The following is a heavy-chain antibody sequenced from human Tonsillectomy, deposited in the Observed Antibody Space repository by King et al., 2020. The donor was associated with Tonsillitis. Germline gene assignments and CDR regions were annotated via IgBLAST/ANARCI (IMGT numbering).Heavy chain of an antibody. V-gene: IGHV3-9*01. CDR1: GFTFDDYA. CDR3: AKRGIAVAGTDWYFDF. D-gene: IGHD6-13*01. J-gene: IGHJ2*01. CDR2: ISWNSGSI. Sequence: QLVQSGGGLVQPGRSLRLSCAASGFTFDDYAMHWVRQAPGKGLEWVSGISWNSGSIGYADSVKDRFIISRDNAKNSLYLQMNSLRAEDTALYYCAKRGIAVAGTDWYFDFWGRGTLVTVSS.